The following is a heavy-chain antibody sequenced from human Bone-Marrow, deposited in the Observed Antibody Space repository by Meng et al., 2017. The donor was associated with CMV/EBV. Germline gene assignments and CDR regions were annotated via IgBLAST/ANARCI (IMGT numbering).Heavy chain of an antibody. Sequence: GESLKISCAASGFTFSSYSMNWVRQAPGKGLEWVSSISSSSSYIYYTDSVKGRFTISRDNAKDSLNLQMHSLRAEDTAVYYCVRGFPTQWLVLDYWGQGTLVTVSS. CDR2: ISSSSSYI. CDR1: GFTFSSYS. CDR3: VRGFPTQWLVLDY. V-gene: IGHV3-21*01. J-gene: IGHJ4*02. D-gene: IGHD6-19*01.